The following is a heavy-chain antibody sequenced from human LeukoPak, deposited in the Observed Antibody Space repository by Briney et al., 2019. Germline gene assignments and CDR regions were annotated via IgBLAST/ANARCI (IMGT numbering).Heavy chain of an antibody. V-gene: IGHV3-23*01. CDR3: AKGSGWYV. Sequence: PGGSLRLSCAASGFTFSSSSMSSVRQAPGKGLEWVSVISGSGGSTDYADSVKGRFTISRDNSKNTPYLQINSLRAEDTAVYYCAKGSGWYVWGQGTLVTVSS. D-gene: IGHD6-19*01. CDR1: GFTFSSSS. J-gene: IGHJ4*02. CDR2: ISGSGGST.